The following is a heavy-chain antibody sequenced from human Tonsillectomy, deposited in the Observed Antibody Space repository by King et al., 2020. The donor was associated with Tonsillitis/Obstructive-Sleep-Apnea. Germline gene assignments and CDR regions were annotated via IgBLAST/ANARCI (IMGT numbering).Heavy chain of an antibody. CDR3: AKMVVVVAAITYFDY. CDR1: GFTFSSYA. D-gene: IGHD2-15*01. CDR2: ISGGGGST. Sequence: QLVESGGGLVQPGGSLRLSCADSGFTFSSYAMSWVRQAQGQGLDWVSTISGGGGSTSYADSVKGRVTISRDNSKNTLYLQMNSLRAEDTAVYYCAKMVVVVAAITYFDYWGQGTLVTVSS. J-gene: IGHJ4*02. V-gene: IGHV3-23*04.